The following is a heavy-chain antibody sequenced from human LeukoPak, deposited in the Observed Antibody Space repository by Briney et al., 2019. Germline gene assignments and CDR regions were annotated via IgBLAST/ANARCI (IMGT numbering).Heavy chain of an antibody. D-gene: IGHD3-16*02. Sequence: GGSLRLSCAASGFTFSSYGISWVRQAPGKGLEWVSGISNSGGSTSYADSVKGRFTISRDNSKNTLYLQMNGLRAEDTAVYYCAKKITFGGVIAKEADIWGQGTMVTVSS. CDR3: AKKITFGGVIAKEADI. CDR2: ISNSGGST. CDR1: GFTFSSYG. J-gene: IGHJ3*02. V-gene: IGHV3-23*01.